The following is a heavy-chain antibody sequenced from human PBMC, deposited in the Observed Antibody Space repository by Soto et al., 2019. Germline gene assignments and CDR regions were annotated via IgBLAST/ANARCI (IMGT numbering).Heavy chain of an antibody. CDR3: AHRVLRTVFGLVTTTAIYFDF. D-gene: IGHD3-3*01. Sequence: QITLNESGPTQVKPRQTLTLTCTCSGFSLTTSGVGVGWIRQSPGKAPEWLSLIYWDDDKRYSPSLKSRLTITKDTSKNQVVLTMVDLDPADTATYYCAHRVLRTVFGLVTTTAIYFDFWGQGTPVAVSS. CDR1: GFSLTTSGVG. V-gene: IGHV2-5*02. J-gene: IGHJ4*02. CDR2: IYWDDDK.